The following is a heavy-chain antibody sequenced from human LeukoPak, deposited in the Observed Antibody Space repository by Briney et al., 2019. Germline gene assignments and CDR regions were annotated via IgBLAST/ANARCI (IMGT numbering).Heavy chain of an antibody. CDR2: ISSSSSTK. J-gene: IGHJ4*02. CDR1: GITFSSYC. V-gene: IGHV3-48*01. CDR3: ARDTMVRGVIISVFDY. Sequence: PGGSLRLSCAASGITFSSYCMNWVRQAPGKGREWVSYISSSSSTKYYADSVKGRFTISRDNAKNSLYLQMNSLRAEDRAVYYYARDTMVRGVIISVFDYWGQGTLVTVTS. D-gene: IGHD3-10*01.